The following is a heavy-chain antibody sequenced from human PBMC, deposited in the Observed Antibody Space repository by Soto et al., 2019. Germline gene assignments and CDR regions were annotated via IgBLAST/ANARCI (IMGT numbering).Heavy chain of an antibody. CDR2: IGTAGDT. V-gene: IGHV3-13*01. D-gene: IGHD6-19*01. Sequence: GGSLRLSCAASGFMFSSYDMHWVRQGRGKGLEWVAAIGTAGDTYYLGSVKGRFTISRENGKKSLNLQISDIRVEDTAFYYCVRGGPESSGISADDALEIWGQGTVVTVSS. J-gene: IGHJ3*02. CDR3: VRGGPESSGISADDALEI. CDR1: GFMFSSYD.